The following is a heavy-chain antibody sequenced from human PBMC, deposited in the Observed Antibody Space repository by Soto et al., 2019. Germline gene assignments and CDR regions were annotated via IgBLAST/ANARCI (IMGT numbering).Heavy chain of an antibody. CDR2: ISYRGRT. CDR3: ARTSQDDYNYPWNNWFDP. V-gene: IGHV4-31*03. Sequence: SETLSLTCTVSGGSITSGGYYWSWIRQHPGKGLEWLGYISYRGRTHYSPSLKSRIIVSLDTSKNQFSLTLSSVTAADTAVYYCARTSQDDYNYPWNNWFDPWGQGTLVTVSS. D-gene: IGHD4-4*01. CDR1: GGSITSGGYY. J-gene: IGHJ5*02.